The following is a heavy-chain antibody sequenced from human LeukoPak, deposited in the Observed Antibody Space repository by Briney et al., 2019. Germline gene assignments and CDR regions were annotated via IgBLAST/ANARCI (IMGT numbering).Heavy chain of an antibody. D-gene: IGHD3-3*01. Sequence: PSETLSLTCTVSGGSISSSSYYWGWIRQPPGKGLEWIATMYCGSTYYNQSLKSRVTISVDTSNNQFSLKLTSVTAADTAVYYCARHVGYYYNYMDVWGKGTTVTVSS. J-gene: IGHJ6*03. CDR1: GGSISSSSYY. CDR2: MYCGST. CDR3: ARHVGYYYNYMDV. V-gene: IGHV4-39*01.